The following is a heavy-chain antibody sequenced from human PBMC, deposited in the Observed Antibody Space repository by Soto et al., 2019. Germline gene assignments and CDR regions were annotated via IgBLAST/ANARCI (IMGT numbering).Heavy chain of an antibody. D-gene: IGHD3-10*01. Sequence: ASVKVSCKASGGTFSSYTISWVRQAPGQGLEWMGRIIPILGIANYAQKFQGRVTITADKSTSTAYMELSSLRSEDTAVYYWARDWTPPQYYYGSGSPFAFDIWGQGTMVTVSS. CDR2: IIPILGIA. J-gene: IGHJ3*02. V-gene: IGHV1-69*04. CDR3: ARDWTPPQYYYGSGSPFAFDI. CDR1: GGTFSSYT.